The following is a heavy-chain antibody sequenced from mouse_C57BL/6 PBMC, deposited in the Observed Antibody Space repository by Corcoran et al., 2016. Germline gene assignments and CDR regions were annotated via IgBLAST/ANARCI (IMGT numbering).Heavy chain of an antibody. V-gene: IGHV1-26*01. J-gene: IGHJ2*01. CDR1: GYTFTDYY. Sequence: EVQLQQSGPELVKPGASVKISCKASGYTFTDYYMNWVKQSHGKSLEWIGDINPNNGGTSYNQKFKGKATLTVDKSSSTAYMELRSLTSEDSAVYYCAPTGTEFDYWGQGTTLTVSS. D-gene: IGHD4-1*02. CDR3: APTGTEFDY. CDR2: INPNNGGT.